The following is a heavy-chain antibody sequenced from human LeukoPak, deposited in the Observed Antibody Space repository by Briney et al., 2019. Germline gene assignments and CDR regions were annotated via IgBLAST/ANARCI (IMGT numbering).Heavy chain of an antibody. CDR2: IYNSGST. CDR3: AITTNWLPDAFDI. J-gene: IGHJ3*02. V-gene: IGHV4-61*02. D-gene: IGHD1-1*01. Sequence: SETLSLTCTVSGGSISSDSYYWTWIRQPAGKGLEWIGRIYNSGSTNYNPSLKSRVAISVGTSKNQFFLKLSSVTAADTAVYYCAITTNWLPDAFDIWGQGTMVTVSS. CDR1: GGSISSDSYY.